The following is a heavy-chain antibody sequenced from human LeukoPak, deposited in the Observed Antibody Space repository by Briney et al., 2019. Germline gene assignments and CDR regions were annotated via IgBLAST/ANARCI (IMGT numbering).Heavy chain of an antibody. V-gene: IGHV1-18*01. D-gene: IGHD6-19*01. Sequence: ASVKVSCRTSGYTFTTYGINWVRQAPGQGLEWMGWIKTYNGDTNSAQNLQDRATMTTDTSTGTAYMELRSLRSDDTAVYYCARDGGQQWLTNYYSYGMDVWGQGTTVTVSS. CDR1: GYTFTTYG. J-gene: IGHJ6*02. CDR2: IKTYNGDT. CDR3: ARDGGQQWLTNYYSYGMDV.